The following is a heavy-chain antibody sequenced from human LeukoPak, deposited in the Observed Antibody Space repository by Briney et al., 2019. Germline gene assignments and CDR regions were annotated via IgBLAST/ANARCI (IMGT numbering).Heavy chain of an antibody. V-gene: IGHV3-23*01. CDR1: GFTFSSYA. CDR2: ISGSGGST. Sequence: GGSLSLSCAASGFTFSSYAVSWVRQAPGEGLEWVSSISGSGGSTYSADSVKGRFTISRDNSKNTLYLQMNSLRAEDTALYYCAKDRSCTNDICHGDFDYWGQGTLVTVSS. CDR3: AKDRSCTNDICHGDFDY. J-gene: IGHJ4*02. D-gene: IGHD2-8*01.